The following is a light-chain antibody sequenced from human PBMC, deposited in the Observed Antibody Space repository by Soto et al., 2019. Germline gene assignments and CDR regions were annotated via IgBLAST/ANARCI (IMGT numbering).Light chain of an antibody. CDR2: DNN. V-gene: IGLV1-51*01. Sequence: QSVLTQPPSASGTPGQRITISCSGSSSNIGSHTVNWHQQVPGTAPKLLIYDNNQRPSGIPDRFSGSKSGTSATLGITGLQTGDEADYYCGTWDSSLSAVVFGGGTKLTVL. J-gene: IGLJ2*01. CDR3: GTWDSSLSAVV. CDR1: SSNIGSHT.